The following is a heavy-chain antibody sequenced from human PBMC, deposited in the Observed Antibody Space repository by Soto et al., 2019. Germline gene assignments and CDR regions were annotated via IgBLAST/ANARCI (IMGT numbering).Heavy chain of an antibody. CDR1: GYTFTSYG. CDR2: ISAYNGNT. V-gene: IGHV1-18*01. Sequence: QVQLVQSGAEVKKPGASVKVSCKASGYTFTSYGISWVRQAPGQGLEWMGWISAYNGNTNYAQKLQGRVTMTTDTSTSTAYMELRSLRSDDTAVYYCARAFRHYDFQGAKRSFDYWGQGTLVTVSS. CDR3: ARAFRHYDFQGAKRSFDY. J-gene: IGHJ4*02. D-gene: IGHD3-3*01.